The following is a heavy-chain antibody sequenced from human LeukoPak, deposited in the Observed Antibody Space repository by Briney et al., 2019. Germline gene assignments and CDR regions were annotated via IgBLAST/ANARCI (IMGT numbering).Heavy chain of an antibody. CDR3: ARLASGSYGPLTPFDY. Sequence: SETLSLTCTVSGGSISSYYWSWIRQPPGKGLEWIGDIYYSGSTNYNPSLKSRVTISVDTSKNQFSLRLSSVTAANTAVYYSARLASGSYGPLTPFDYWGQGTLVTVSS. CDR1: GGSISSYY. CDR2: IYYSGST. J-gene: IGHJ4*02. D-gene: IGHD1-26*01. V-gene: IGHV4-59*08.